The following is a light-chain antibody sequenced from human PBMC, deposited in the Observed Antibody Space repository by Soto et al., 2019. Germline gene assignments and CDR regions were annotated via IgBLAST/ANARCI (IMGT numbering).Light chain of an antibody. CDR2: WAS. CDR1: QSVLYSSNNKNY. V-gene: IGKV4-1*01. J-gene: IGKJ2*01. Sequence: DIVMTPSPDSLAVHLGERATINCKSSQSVLYSSNNKNYLAWYQQKPGQPPRKLISWASARESGVPDRFSGSGSGTDFTLTISSLQAEDVAVYYCQQFYTTLGTFGQGTKLEIK. CDR3: QQFYTTLGT.